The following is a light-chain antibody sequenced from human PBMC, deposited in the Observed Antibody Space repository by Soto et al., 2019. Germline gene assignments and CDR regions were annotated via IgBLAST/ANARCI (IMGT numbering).Light chain of an antibody. J-gene: IGKJ4*01. CDR3: QQRSNRPLT. V-gene: IGKV3-11*01. CDR2: DAS. CDR1: QSIATY. Sequence: EVVLTQSPATLSLSPGERATLSCRASQSIATYLAWYQQKPGRAPSLLIFDASNRATGIPARFSGSGSGTNFTLTISSLEPEDFAVYYCQQRSNRPLTFGGGTKVDIK.